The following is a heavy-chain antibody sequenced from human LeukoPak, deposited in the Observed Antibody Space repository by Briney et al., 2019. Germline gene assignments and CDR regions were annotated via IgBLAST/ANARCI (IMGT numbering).Heavy chain of an antibody. V-gene: IGHV4-30-2*01. CDR1: GGSISSGGYS. J-gene: IGHJ5*02. CDR3: ARDLGYGGFDWAP. CDR2: INHSGST. Sequence: SQTLSLTCAVSGGSISSGGYSWSWIRQPPGKGLEWIGEINHSGSTNYNPSLKSRVTISVDTSKNQFSLKLSSVTAADTAVYYCARDLGYGGFDWAPWGQGTLVTVSS. D-gene: IGHD5-12*01.